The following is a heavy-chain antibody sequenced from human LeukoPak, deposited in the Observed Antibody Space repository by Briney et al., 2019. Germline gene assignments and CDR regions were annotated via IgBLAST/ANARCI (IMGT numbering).Heavy chain of an antibody. CDR3: ARLGRWEPLADY. Sequence: SETLSLTCTVSGCSISSSSYYWGWIRQPPGKGLEWIGSIYYSGRTYYNPSIKSRATISVDTSKNQFSLKLSSVTAADTAVYYCARLGRWEPLADYWGQGTLVTVSS. D-gene: IGHD1-26*01. CDR1: GCSISSSSYY. J-gene: IGHJ4*02. V-gene: IGHV4-39*01. CDR2: IYYSGRT.